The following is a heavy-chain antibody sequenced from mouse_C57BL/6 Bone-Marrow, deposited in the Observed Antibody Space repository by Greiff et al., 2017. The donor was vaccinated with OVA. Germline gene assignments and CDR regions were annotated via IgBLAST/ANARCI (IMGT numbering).Heavy chain of an antibody. J-gene: IGHJ3*01. CDR1: GYTFTSYW. CDR3: AIYYYGRFAY. D-gene: IGHD1-1*01. V-gene: IGHV1-64*01. Sequence: QVQLQQPGAELVKPGASVKLSCKASGYTFTSYWMHWVKQRPGQGLEWIGMIHPNSGSTNYNEKFKSKATLTVDKSSSTAYRQLSSLTSEDSAVYYCAIYYYGRFAYWGQGTLVTVSA. CDR2: IHPNSGST.